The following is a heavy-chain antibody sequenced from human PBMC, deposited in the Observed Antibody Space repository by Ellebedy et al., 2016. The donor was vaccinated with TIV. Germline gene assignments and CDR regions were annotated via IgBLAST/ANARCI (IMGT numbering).Heavy chain of an antibody. CDR1: GFTFDDYG. CDR3: AKEGYCSSTSCYTSEIDY. J-gene: IGHJ4*02. Sequence: GESLKISXAASGFTFDDYGMSWVRQAPGKGLEWVSGINWNGGSTGYADSVKGRFTISRDNAKNSLYLQMNSLRAEDTAVYYCAKEGYCSSTSCYTSEIDYWGQGTLVTVSS. D-gene: IGHD2-2*02. CDR2: INWNGGST. V-gene: IGHV3-20*04.